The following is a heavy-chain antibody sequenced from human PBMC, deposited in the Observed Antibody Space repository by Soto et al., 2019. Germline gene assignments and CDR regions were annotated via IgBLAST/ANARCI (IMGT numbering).Heavy chain of an antibody. V-gene: IGHV3-74*01. J-gene: IGHJ4*02. D-gene: IGHD1-26*01. CDR3: ARDRSYTTDC. CDR1: GFTFSNSW. CDR2: IDSDGSNT. Sequence: GFPMLSCAASGFTFSNSWMHWVRQAPGKGLVWVSYIDSDGSNTTYADPVKGRFPSYRDNDKNTVYLQNTSLTAEDPAHYYCARDRSYTTDCWGQGKLVTVSS.